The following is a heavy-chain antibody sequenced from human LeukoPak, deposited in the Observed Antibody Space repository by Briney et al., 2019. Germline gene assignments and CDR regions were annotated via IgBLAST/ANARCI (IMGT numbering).Heavy chain of an antibody. CDR2: ISTGSTTI. J-gene: IGHJ4*02. Sequence: GGSLRLSCAASGFTFSSYGMNWVRQAPGKGLEWVSYISTGSTTIYYADSVKGRFTVSRDNAKNSLYLQMNSLSAADTAVYYCARGSGSYPLPFDYWGQGTLVTVSS. V-gene: IGHV3-48*01. CDR1: GFTFSSYG. CDR3: ARGSGSYPLPFDY. D-gene: IGHD1-26*01.